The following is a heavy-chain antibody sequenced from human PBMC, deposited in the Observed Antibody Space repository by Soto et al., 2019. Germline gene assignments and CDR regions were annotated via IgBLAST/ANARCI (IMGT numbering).Heavy chain of an antibody. CDR1: GGSISSGGYY. D-gene: IGHD3-10*01. Sequence: QVQLQESGPGLVKPSQTLSLTCTVSGGSISSGGYYWSWIRQHPGKGLEWIGYIYYSGSTYYNPSLKSRVTISVDTSKNQCSLYLSSVTAADTAVYYCAREELRSYFDYWGQGTLVTVSS. CDR3: AREELRSYFDY. J-gene: IGHJ4*02. V-gene: IGHV4-31*03. CDR2: IYYSGST.